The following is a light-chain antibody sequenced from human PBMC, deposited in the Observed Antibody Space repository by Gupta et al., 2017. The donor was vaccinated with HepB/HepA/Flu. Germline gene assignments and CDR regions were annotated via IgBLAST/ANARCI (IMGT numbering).Light chain of an antibody. CDR3: AAWDDSPNGLV. CDR2: NNN. J-gene: IGLJ3*02. Sequence: QSVLTQPPSASGPPGQRVTISCSGSSSTIGSNTISWYRHLPASAPILLIYNNNNRSSGVPDRFSGSKSGTSASVATSGLQAEDAADYYCAAWDDSPNGLVFGGGTKLTVL. CDR1: SSTIGSNT. V-gene: IGLV1-44*01.